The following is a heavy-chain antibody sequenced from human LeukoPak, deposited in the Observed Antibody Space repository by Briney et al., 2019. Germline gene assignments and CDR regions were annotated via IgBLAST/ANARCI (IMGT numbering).Heavy chain of an antibody. Sequence: SETLSLTCTVSGYSISSGYYWGWIRQPPGKGLEWIGSIHHSGSTNYNPSLKSRVTISVDTSKNQFSLKLSSVTAADTAVYYCARSGVYGNWFDPWGQGTLVTVSS. D-gene: IGHD3-10*01. CDR1: GYSISSGYY. V-gene: IGHV4-38-2*02. CDR3: ARSGVYGNWFDP. J-gene: IGHJ5*02. CDR2: IHHSGST.